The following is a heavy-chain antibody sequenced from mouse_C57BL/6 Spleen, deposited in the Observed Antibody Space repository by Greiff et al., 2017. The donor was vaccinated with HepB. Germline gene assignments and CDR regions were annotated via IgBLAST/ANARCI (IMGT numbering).Heavy chain of an antibody. CDR1: GYTFTSYW. D-gene: IGHD2-3*01. Sequence: VQLQQSGAELVKPGASVKLSCKASGYTFTSYWMQWVKQRPGQGLEWIGEIDPSDSYTNYNQKFKGKATLTVDTSSSTAYMQLSSLTSEDSAVYYFARSDGPHEGCAYWGQGTLVTVSA. V-gene: IGHV1-50*01. CDR2: IDPSDSYT. CDR3: ARSDGPHEGCAY. J-gene: IGHJ3*01.